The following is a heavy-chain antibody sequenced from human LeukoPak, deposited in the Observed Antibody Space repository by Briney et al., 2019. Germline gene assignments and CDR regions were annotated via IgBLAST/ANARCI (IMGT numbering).Heavy chain of an antibody. J-gene: IGHJ5*02. Sequence: PSETLSLTCAVYGGSFSGYYWSWIRQPPGKGLEWIGEINHSGSTNYNPSLKSRVTISVDTSKNQFSLKLSSVTAADTAVYYCARGRRNTIVVVPAAQKHWFDPWGQGTLVTVSS. V-gene: IGHV4-34*01. CDR2: INHSGST. CDR1: GGSFSGYY. CDR3: ARGRRNTIVVVPAAQKHWFDP. D-gene: IGHD2-2*01.